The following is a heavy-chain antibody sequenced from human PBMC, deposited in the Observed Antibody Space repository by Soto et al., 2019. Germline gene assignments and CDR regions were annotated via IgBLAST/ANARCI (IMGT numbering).Heavy chain of an antibody. Sequence: SVKGSCKASGYTFTSYGNSRRRQAPVQGLAWMGWISAYNGNTNYAQKLQGRVTMTTDTSTSTAYMGLRSLRSDDTGVYYCARGGDCSGGSCYWNYYYYGMDVWGQGTTVSASS. V-gene: IGHV1-18*04. D-gene: IGHD2-15*01. CDR2: ISAYNGNT. CDR1: GYTFTSYG. J-gene: IGHJ6*02. CDR3: ARGGDCSGGSCYWNYYYYGMDV.